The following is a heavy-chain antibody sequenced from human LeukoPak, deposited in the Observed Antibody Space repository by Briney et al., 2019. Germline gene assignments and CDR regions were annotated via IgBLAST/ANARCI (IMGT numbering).Heavy chain of an antibody. V-gene: IGHV3-74*03. Sequence: PGGSLRLSCTASGFTFRSDRMHWVRQVPGKGLVWVSRIDSDGTGAVYADAVEGRFTISRDNARNTLYLQMNSLRDEDTAVYYCAKGGDGYNSNYYYGMDVWGQGTTVTVSS. D-gene: IGHD5-24*01. CDR2: IDSDGTGA. CDR3: AKGGDGYNSNYYYGMDV. CDR1: GFTFRSDR. J-gene: IGHJ6*02.